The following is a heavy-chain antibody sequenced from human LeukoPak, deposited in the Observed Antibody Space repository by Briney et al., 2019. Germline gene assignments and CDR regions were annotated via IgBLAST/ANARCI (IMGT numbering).Heavy chain of an antibody. CDR3: AKGLLNLDY. D-gene: IGHD2-2*02. J-gene: IGHJ4*02. V-gene: IGHV3-23*01. CDR2: ITGSGGST. CDR1: GFTFNIHA. Sequence: GGSLRLSCAASGFTFNIHAMSWVRQAPGKGLEWVSAITGSGGSTYYADSVKGRFTISRDYSKNTLFLQMNSLRADDTAVYYCAKGLLNLDYWGQGTLVTVSS.